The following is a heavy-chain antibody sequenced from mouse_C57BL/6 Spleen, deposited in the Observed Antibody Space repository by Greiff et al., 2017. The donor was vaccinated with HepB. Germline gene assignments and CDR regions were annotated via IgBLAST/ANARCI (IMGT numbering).Heavy chain of an antibody. D-gene: IGHD2-2*01. CDR3: ASGYLFFFDY. Sequence: VQLQQSGPELVKPGASVKISCKASGYAFSSSWMNWVKQRPGKGLEWIGRIYPGDGDTNYNGKFKGKATLTADKSSSTAYMQLSSLTSEDSAVYFCASGYLFFFDYWGQGTTLTVSS. J-gene: IGHJ2*01. CDR1: GYAFSSSW. CDR2: IYPGDGDT. V-gene: IGHV1-82*01.